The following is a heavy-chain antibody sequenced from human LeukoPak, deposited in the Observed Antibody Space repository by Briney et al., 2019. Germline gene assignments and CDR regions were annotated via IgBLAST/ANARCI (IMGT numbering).Heavy chain of an antibody. CDR1: GYTFTSYE. D-gene: IGHD4-23*01. V-gene: IGHV1-24*01. Sequence: ASVKVSCKASGYTFTSYEINWVRQATGQGLEWMGGFDPEDGETIYAQKFQGRVTMTEDTSTDTAYMELSSLRSDDTAVYYCARVRLLPWVNPPIFDPWGQGTLVTVSS. CDR2: FDPEDGET. J-gene: IGHJ5*02. CDR3: ARVRLLPWVNPPIFDP.